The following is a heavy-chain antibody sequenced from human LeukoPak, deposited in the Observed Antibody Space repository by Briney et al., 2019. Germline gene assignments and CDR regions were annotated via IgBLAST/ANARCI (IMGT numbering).Heavy chain of an antibody. V-gene: IGHV1-18*01. J-gene: IGHJ6*02. CDR3: ARETLGVDTAGYYYYGMDV. Sequence: GASVKVSCKASGYTFTNYGISWVRQAPGQGREWMGWISAYNGKTNYAQKLQGRVTMTTDTSTSTAYMELRSLRSDDTAVYYCARETLGVDTAGYYYYGMDVWGQGTTVTVSS. CDR1: GYTFTNYG. D-gene: IGHD5-18*01. CDR2: ISAYNGKT.